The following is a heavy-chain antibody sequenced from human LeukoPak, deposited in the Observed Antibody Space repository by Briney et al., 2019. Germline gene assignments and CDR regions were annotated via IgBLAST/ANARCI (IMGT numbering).Heavy chain of an antibody. V-gene: IGHV3-23*01. Sequence: PGGSLRLSCAASGFTFSSYAMSWVRQAPGKGLEWVSAISGSGGSTYYADSVKGRFTISRDNSKNTLYLQMNSLRAEDTAVYYCAKDEDYYDSSGYVRYWGQGTLVTVSS. CDR2: ISGSGGST. CDR1: GFTFSSYA. J-gene: IGHJ4*02. CDR3: AKDEDYYDSSGYVRY. D-gene: IGHD3-22*01.